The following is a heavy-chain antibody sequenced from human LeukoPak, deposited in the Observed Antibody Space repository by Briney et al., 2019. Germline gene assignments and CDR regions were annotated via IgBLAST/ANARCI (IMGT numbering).Heavy chain of an antibody. V-gene: IGHV4-59*01. CDR2: VSYIGST. CDR3: AREAIALAGTVIDY. J-gene: IGHJ4*02. Sequence: SETLSLTCSVSGGSISSFYWSWIRQPPGKGLEWIGYVSYIGSTSYNPSLKSRVTISVDTSKNQFSLKLSSVTAADTAVYYCAREAIALAGTVIDYWGQGTLVTVSS. CDR1: GGSISSFY. D-gene: IGHD6-19*01.